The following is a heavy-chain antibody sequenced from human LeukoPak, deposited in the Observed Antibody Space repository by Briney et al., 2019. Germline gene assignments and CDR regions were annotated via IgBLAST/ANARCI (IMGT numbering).Heavy chain of an antibody. CDR1: GYTFTNYD. Sequence: ASVKVSCKASGYTFTNYDINWVRQASGQGLDWMGWMNPNSGNTGYAKKFQGRVTMTRNASISTAYMEVSSLSSEDTAVYYCARGPGCVSTSCPYHFDYWGQGTLVTVSS. CDR3: ARGPGCVSTSCPYHFDY. D-gene: IGHD2-2*01. V-gene: IGHV1-8*01. CDR2: MNPNSGNT. J-gene: IGHJ4*02.